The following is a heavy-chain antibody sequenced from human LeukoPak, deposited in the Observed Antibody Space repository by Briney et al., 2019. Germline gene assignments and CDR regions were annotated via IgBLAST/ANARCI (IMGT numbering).Heavy chain of an antibody. CDR1: GGSISSGGYY. J-gene: IGHJ5*02. CDR3: AREVDRKNWFDP. Sequence: SETLSLTCTVSGGSISSGGYYWSWIRQHPGKGLEWIGYIYYSGSTYYNPSLKSRVTISVDTSKNQFSLKLSSVTAADTAVYHCAREVDRKNWFDPWGQGTLVTVSS. CDR2: IYYSGST. D-gene: IGHD5-12*01. V-gene: IGHV4-31*03.